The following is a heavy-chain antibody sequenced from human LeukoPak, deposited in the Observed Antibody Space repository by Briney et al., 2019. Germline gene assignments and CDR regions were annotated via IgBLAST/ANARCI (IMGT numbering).Heavy chain of an antibody. CDR2: IYYSGST. Sequence: SETLSLTCTVSGGSISSSGYYWGWIRQPPGKGLEWIASIYYSGSTYYIPSLKSRVTISVDTSKNQLSLKLSSLTAADTAVYYCARHEYSGSYYGLSWFDPWGQGTLVTVSS. CDR1: GGSISSSGYY. J-gene: IGHJ5*02. D-gene: IGHD1-26*01. CDR3: ARHEYSGSYYGLSWFDP. V-gene: IGHV4-39*01.